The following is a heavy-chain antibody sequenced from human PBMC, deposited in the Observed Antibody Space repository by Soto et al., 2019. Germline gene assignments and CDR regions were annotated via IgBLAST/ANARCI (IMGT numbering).Heavy chain of an antibody. CDR2: ISYDGSNK. CDR1: GFTFSSYG. D-gene: IGHD1-26*01. V-gene: IGHV3-30*18. CDR3: AKDQLIVGATGVDY. J-gene: IGHJ4*02. Sequence: GGSLRLSCAASGFTFSSYGMHWVRQAPGKGLEWVAVISYDGSNKYYADSVKGRFTISRDNSKNTLYLQMNSLRAEDTAVYYCAKDQLIVGATGVDYWGQGTLVTVSS.